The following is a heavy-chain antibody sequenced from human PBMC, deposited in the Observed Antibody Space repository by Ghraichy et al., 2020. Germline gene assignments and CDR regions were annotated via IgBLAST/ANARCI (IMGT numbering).Heavy chain of an antibody. D-gene: IGHD3-16*02. V-gene: IGHV4-4*09. CDR1: GGSISSYY. J-gene: IGHJ3*02. CDR2: IYTSGST. Sequence: SQTLSLTCTVSGGSISSYYWSWIRQPPGKGLEWIGYIYTSGSTNYNPSLKSRVTISVDTSKNQFSLKLSSVTAADTAVYYCARHVENYDYVWGSYRNDAFDIWGQGTMVTVSS. CDR3: ARHVENYDYVWGSYRNDAFDI.